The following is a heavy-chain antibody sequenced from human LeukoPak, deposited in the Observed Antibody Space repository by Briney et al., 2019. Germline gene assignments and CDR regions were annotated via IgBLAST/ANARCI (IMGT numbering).Heavy chain of an antibody. J-gene: IGHJ1*01. D-gene: IGHD5-12*01. CDR1: GTAVRTYE. CDR3: VTTYDEHPLRYFHP. Sequence: PGGSLRCSCSASGTAVRTYEMHWVRQPPGKGLYYVSAISINGGSTYYADSVRGRFTISRDNSKNTLYLQMSSLRPDDTAVYYCVTTYDEHPLRYFHPWRQGTLVTVSS. V-gene: IGHV3-64D*06. CDR2: ISINGGST.